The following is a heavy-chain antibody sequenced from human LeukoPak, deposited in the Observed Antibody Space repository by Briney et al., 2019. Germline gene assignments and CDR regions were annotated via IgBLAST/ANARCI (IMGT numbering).Heavy chain of an antibody. Sequence: SETLSLTCTVSGGSISSSSYYGSWIRQPPGKGLEWIGYIYYSGNTNYNPSLKSRVTMSVDTSKNQFSLKLSSVTAADTAVYYCARSGALTGYLFWGQGTLVTVSS. D-gene: IGHD3-9*01. CDR2: IYYSGNT. CDR1: GGSISSSSYY. J-gene: IGHJ4*02. CDR3: ARSGALTGYLF. V-gene: IGHV4-61*01.